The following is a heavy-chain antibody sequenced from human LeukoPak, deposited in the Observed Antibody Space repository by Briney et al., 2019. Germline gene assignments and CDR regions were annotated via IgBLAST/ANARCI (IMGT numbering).Heavy chain of an antibody. CDR1: GVSVSSFY. D-gene: IGHD5-18*01. CDR3: ARAGAGYSFDY. CDR2: IYNSGST. V-gene: IGHV4-59*02. Sequence: SETLSLXCSLSGVSVSSFYWSWIRQPPGKGLEWIGYIYNSGSTNYNPSLKSRLTISVDTSKNQISLRLSSVTAADTAVYYCARAGAGYSFDYWGQGTLVTVSS. J-gene: IGHJ4*02.